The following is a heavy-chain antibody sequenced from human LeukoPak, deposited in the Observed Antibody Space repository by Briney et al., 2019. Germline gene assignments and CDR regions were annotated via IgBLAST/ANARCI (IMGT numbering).Heavy chain of an antibody. Sequence: GGSLRLSCAAPGFTFSSYWMSWVRQAPGKGLEWVANIKQDGSEKYYVDSVKGRFTISRDNAKNSLYLQMNSLRAEDTAVYYCARGAQVVPAAMRVIYGMDVWSKGTTVTVSS. CDR1: GFTFSSYW. CDR3: ARGAQVVPAAMRVIYGMDV. D-gene: IGHD2-2*01. J-gene: IGHJ6*04. CDR2: IKQDGSEK. V-gene: IGHV3-7*03.